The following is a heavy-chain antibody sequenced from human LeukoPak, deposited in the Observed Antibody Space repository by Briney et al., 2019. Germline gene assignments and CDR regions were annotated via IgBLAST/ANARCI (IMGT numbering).Heavy chain of an antibody. CDR3: ARSRVDYNPPDYYYYGMDV. V-gene: IGHV4-4*02. CDR2: IYHSGST. D-gene: IGHD4-11*01. Sequence: SETLSLTCAVSGGSISSSNWWSWVRQPPGKGLEWIGEIYHSGSTNYNPSLKSRVTISVDTSKNQFSLKLSSVTAADTAVYYCARSRVDYNPPDYYYYGMDVWGQGTTVTVSS. CDR1: GGSISSSNW. J-gene: IGHJ6*02.